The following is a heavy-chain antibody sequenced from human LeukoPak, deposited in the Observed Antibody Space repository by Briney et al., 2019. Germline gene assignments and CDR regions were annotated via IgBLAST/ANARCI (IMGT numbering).Heavy chain of an antibody. V-gene: IGHV3-21*01. D-gene: IGHD2-2*01. Sequence: GGSLRLSCAASGFTFSSYTMTWVPQAPGQGLDWGSSISKSSIYIYYADSVKGRFTISRDSAKNSLHLQMSSLRAEDTAVYYCARVRCSSTSCPAAGYYFDYWGQGTLVTVSS. J-gene: IGHJ4*02. CDR3: ARVRCSSTSCPAAGYYFDY. CDR2: ISKSSIYI. CDR1: GFTFSSYT.